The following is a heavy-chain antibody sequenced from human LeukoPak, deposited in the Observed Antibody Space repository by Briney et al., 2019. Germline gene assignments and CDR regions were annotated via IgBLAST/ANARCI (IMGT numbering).Heavy chain of an antibody. CDR3: ARDQYYYDSSAPPLY. CDR1: GFSFSDYY. J-gene: IGHJ4*02. V-gene: IGHV3-11*01. D-gene: IGHD3-22*01. Sequence: PGGSLRLSCAASGFSFSDYYMSWIRQAPGKGLEWVSYISSSGNTIYYAVSVKGRFTVSRDNAENSLYLQMNSLRAEDTAVYYCARDQYYYDSSAPPLYWGQGTLVTVSS. CDR2: ISSSGNTI.